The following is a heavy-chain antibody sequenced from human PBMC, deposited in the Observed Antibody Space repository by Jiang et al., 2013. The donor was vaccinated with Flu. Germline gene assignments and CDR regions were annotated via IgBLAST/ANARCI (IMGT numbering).Heavy chain of an antibody. J-gene: IGHJ6*02. CDR2: IYYSGST. Sequence: CTVSGGSISSGGYYWSWIRQHPGKGLEWIGYIYYSGSTYYNPSLKSRVTISLDTSKNQFSLKLSSVTAADTAVYYCAREVGDYYGLDVWGQGTTVTVSS. CDR3: AREVGDYYGLDV. V-gene: IGHV4-31*03. CDR1: GGSISSGGYY. D-gene: IGHD3-16*01.